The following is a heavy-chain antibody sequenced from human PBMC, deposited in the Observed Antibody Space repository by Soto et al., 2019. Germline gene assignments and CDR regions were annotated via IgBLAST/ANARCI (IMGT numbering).Heavy chain of an antibody. CDR3: ARVSEGRYDFWSGYSLFDY. CDR2: ISSSSSTI. Sequence: GSLRLSCAASGFTFSSYSMNWVRQAPGKGLEWVSYISSSSSTIYYADSVKGRFTISRDNAKNSLYLQMNSLRDEDTAVYYCARVSEGRYDFWSGYSLFDYWGQGTLVTVSS. V-gene: IGHV3-48*02. J-gene: IGHJ4*02. CDR1: GFTFSSYS. D-gene: IGHD3-3*01.